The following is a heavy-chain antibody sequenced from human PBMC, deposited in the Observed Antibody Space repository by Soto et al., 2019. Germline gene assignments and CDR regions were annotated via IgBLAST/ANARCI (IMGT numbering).Heavy chain of an antibody. CDR2: IYYSGST. Sequence: SETLSLTCTVSGGSISSSSYYWGWIRQPPGKGLEWIGSIYYSGSTYYNPSLKSRVTISVDTSKNQFSLKLSSVTAADTAVYYCARQEYDFLWDYGMDVWGQGTTVTVSS. CDR3: ARQEYDFLWDYGMDV. V-gene: IGHV4-39*01. D-gene: IGHD3-3*01. CDR1: GGSISSSSYY. J-gene: IGHJ6*02.